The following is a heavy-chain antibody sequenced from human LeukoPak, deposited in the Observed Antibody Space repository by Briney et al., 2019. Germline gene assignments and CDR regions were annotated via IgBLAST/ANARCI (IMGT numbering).Heavy chain of an antibody. Sequence: GASVKVSCKASGYTFTSYGISWVRQAPGQGLEWMGWISAYNGNTNYAQKFQGRVTITTDESTSTAYMELSSLRSEDTAVYYCATYDFWSGYPYDYYYYMDVWGKGTTVTVSS. CDR1: GYTFTSYG. J-gene: IGHJ6*03. CDR3: ATYDFWSGYPYDYYYYMDV. D-gene: IGHD3-3*01. CDR2: ISAYNGNT. V-gene: IGHV1-18*01.